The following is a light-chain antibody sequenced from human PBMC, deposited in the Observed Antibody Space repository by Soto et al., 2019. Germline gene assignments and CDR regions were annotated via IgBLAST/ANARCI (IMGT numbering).Light chain of an antibody. J-gene: IGLJ3*02. CDR2: EVN. CDR3: SSYTSSSTRV. V-gene: IGLV2-8*01. CDR1: SSDIGGYNF. Sequence: QSALTQPPSASGSPGQSVTISCTGTSSDIGGYNFVSWYQQHPGKAPKLMIDEVNKRPSGVPDRFSGSKSGNTASLTISGLQAEDEADYYCSSYTSSSTRVFGGGTKLTVL.